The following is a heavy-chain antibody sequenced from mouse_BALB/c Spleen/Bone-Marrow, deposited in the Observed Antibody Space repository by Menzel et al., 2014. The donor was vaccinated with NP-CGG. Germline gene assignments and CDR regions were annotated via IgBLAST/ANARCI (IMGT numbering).Heavy chain of an antibody. CDR1: GYTFTNYY. D-gene: IGHD2-3*01. J-gene: IGHJ4*01. Sequence: QVQLQQSGPELVKPGASVRISCKASGYTFTNYYIHWGKQRPGQGVEWIGWIYPVNVHANFNEKFRGKATLTADKSSSTAYMQLSSLTSEDSAVYFCARWLLPYYAMDYWGQGTSVTVSS. V-gene: IGHV1S56*01. CDR2: IYPVNVHA. CDR3: ARWLLPYYAMDY.